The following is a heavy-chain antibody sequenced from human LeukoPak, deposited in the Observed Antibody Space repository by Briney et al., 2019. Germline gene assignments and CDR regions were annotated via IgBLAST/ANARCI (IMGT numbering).Heavy chain of an antibody. Sequence: SETLSLTCTVSGGSISSGGYYWSWIRQHPGKGLEWIGYIYYSGTTYYNPSLKSRVTISVDTSKNQFSLRLNSVTAADTAVYYCARDLGSYRGWFDPWGQGTLVTVSS. CDR3: ARDLGSYRGWFDP. J-gene: IGHJ5*02. CDR2: IYYSGTT. CDR1: GGSISSGGYY. V-gene: IGHV4-31*03. D-gene: IGHD3-16*02.